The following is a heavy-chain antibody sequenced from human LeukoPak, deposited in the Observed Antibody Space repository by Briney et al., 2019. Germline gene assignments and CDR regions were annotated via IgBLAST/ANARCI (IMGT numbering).Heavy chain of an antibody. Sequence: GASVKVSCKASGYTFTGYYMHWVRQAPGQGLEWMGWINPNSGGTNYAQKFQGRVTMTRDTSISTAYMELSRLRSDDTAVCYCARDPLVTIFGVITPIYMDVWGKGTTVTVSS. D-gene: IGHD3-3*01. CDR3: ARDPLVTIFGVITPIYMDV. V-gene: IGHV1-2*02. CDR2: INPNSGGT. CDR1: GYTFTGYY. J-gene: IGHJ6*03.